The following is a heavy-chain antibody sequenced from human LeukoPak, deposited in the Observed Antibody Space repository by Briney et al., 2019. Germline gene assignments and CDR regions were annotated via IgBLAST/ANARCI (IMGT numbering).Heavy chain of an antibody. V-gene: IGHV3-7*03. CDR1: GFTFSSYW. CDR3: AKHYYDSSGYYDGFDY. CDR2: IKQDGSEK. Sequence: GGSLRLSCAASGFTFSSYWMSWVRQAPGKGLEWVANIKQDGSEKYYVDSVKGRFTISRDNAKNSLYLQMNSLRAEDTAVYYCAKHYYDSSGYYDGFDYWGQGTLVTVSS. D-gene: IGHD3-22*01. J-gene: IGHJ4*02.